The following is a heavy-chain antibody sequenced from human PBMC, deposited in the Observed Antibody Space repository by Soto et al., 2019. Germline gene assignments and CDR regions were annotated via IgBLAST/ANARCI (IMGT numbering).Heavy chain of an antibody. V-gene: IGHV4-4*07. CDR1: RGYVNTFH. J-gene: IGHJ5*02. CDR2: IFPNGNT. D-gene: IGHD6-13*01. Sequence: PSETLSLTCTVSRGYVNTFHWSWVRQPAGKGLEWIGRIFPNGNTDYSPSLKSRVTISVDTSKNQFSLKLSSVTAADTAVYYCARAFSAAGTSLDPWGQGTLVTVSS. CDR3: ARAFSAAGTSLDP.